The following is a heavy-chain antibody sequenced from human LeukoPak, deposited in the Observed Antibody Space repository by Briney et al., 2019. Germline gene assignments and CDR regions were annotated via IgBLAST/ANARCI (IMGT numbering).Heavy chain of an antibody. CDR2: INPSGGRT. CDR1: GYTVTNYH. Sequence: ASVKVSCKASGYTVTNYHMHWVRQAPGQGLEWMGIINPSGGRTSYAQKFQGRVTMTRDMSTSTVYMELSSLKSEDTAVYYCARGDGEAATGTENWFDPWGQGTLVTVSS. CDR3: ARGDGEAATGTENWFDP. J-gene: IGHJ5*02. V-gene: IGHV1-46*01. D-gene: IGHD6-13*01.